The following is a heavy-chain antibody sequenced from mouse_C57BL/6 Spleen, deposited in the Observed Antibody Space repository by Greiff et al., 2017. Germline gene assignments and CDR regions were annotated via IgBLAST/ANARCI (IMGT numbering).Heavy chain of an antibody. Sequence: EVKLMESGEGLVKPGGSLKLSCAASGFTFSSYAMSWVRQTPEKRLEWVAYISSGGDYIYYADTVKGRFTISRDNARNTLYLQMSSLKSEDTAMYYCTRDEDYYGSSPHWYFDVWGTGTTVTVSS. CDR1: GFTFSSYA. J-gene: IGHJ1*03. CDR2: ISSGGDYI. CDR3: TRDEDYYGSSPHWYFDV. V-gene: IGHV5-9-1*02. D-gene: IGHD1-1*01.